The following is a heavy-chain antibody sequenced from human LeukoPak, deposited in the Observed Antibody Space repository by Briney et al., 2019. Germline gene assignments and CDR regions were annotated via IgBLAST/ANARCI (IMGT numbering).Heavy chain of an antibody. V-gene: IGHV1-8*01. CDR2: MNPNSGNT. CDR1: GYTFTSYD. D-gene: IGHD1-26*01. J-gene: IGHJ3*02. Sequence: ASVKVPCKASGYTFTSYDINWVRQAPGQGLEWMGWMNPNSGNTGYAQKFQGRVTMTRNTSISTAYMELSSLRSEDTAVYYCARGTGATGDAFDIWGQGTMVTVSS. CDR3: ARGTGATGDAFDI.